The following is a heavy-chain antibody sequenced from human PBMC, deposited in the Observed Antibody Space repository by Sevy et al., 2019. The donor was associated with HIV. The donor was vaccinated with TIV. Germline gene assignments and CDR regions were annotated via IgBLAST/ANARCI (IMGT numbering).Heavy chain of an antibody. CDR3: ARVNYDSSGYYPTDYGMDV. CDR1: GGSISDYY. J-gene: IGHJ6*02. D-gene: IGHD3-22*01. V-gene: IGHV4-59*01. CDR2: IYYSGST. Sequence: SETLSLTCIVSGGSISDYYWSWIRQPPGEGPEWIGYIYYSGSTKYNPSLTRRVTISVDTSKNQFSLKLSSVTAADTAVYYCARVNYDSSGYYPTDYGMDVWGQGTTVTVSS.